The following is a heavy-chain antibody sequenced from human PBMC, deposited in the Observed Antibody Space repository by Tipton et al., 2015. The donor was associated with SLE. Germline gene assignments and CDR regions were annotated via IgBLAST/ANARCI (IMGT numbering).Heavy chain of an antibody. V-gene: IGHV4-59*01. D-gene: IGHD7-27*01. CDR3: ARETTGDTYYYYGMDG. CDR1: GGSISSYY. Sequence: TLSLTCTVSGGSISSYYWSWIRQPPGKGLEWIGYIYYSGSTNYNPSLKSRVTISVDTSKNQFSLNLSSVTAADTAVYYCARETTGDTYYYYGMDGWGHGTTATVSS. CDR2: IYYSGST. J-gene: IGHJ6*02.